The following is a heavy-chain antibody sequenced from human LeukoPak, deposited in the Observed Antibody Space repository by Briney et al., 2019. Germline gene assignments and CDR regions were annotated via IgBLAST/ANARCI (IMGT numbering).Heavy chain of an antibody. D-gene: IGHD6-13*01. CDR2: INPNSGGT. CDR3: ARDHSYRSSWPNYYYGMDV. CDR1: GYTFSGYY. Sequence: ASVKVSCKASGYTFSGYYIHWVRQAPGQGLEWMGWINPNSGGTNYAQKFQGWVTMTRDTSISTAYMELSRLRSDDTAVYYCARDHSYRSSWPNYYYGMDVWGQGTTVTVSS. J-gene: IGHJ6*02. V-gene: IGHV1-2*04.